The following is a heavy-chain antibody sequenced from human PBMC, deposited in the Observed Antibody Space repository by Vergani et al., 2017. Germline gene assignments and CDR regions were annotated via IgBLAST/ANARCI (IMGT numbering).Heavy chain of an antibody. J-gene: IGHJ3*02. CDR1: GFTFSDYY. D-gene: IGHD6-13*01. Sequence: QVQLVESGGGLVKPGGSLRLSCAASGFTFSDYYMSWIRQAPGKGLEWVSYISSSSSYTNYADSVKGRFTISRDNAKNSLYLQMNSLRAEDTAVYYCASSSSRSRLDAFDIWGQGTMVTVSS. CDR2: ISSSSSYT. CDR3: ASSSSRSRLDAFDI. V-gene: IGHV3-11*05.